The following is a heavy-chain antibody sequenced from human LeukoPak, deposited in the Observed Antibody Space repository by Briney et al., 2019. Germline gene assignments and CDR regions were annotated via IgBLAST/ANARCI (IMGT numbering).Heavy chain of an antibody. V-gene: IGHV3-48*03. D-gene: IGHD3-22*01. J-gene: IGHJ4*02. CDR1: GFTFSSYE. CDR2: ISSSGSTI. CDR3: ARGDYYDISDYNSLGFGYY. Sequence: GGSLRLSCAAYGFTFSSYEMNWVRQAPGEGLEWVSYISSSGSTIYYADSVKGRFTISRDNARNSLSLQMTSLRAEDTAVYYCARGDYYDISDYNSLGFGYYWGQGVLVTVSS.